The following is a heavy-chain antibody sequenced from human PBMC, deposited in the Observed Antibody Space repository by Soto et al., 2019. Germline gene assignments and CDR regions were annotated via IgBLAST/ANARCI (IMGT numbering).Heavy chain of an antibody. CDR1: GGTFSSYA. Sequence: SVKVSCKASGGTFSSYAISWVRQAPGQGLEWMGGIIPIFGTANYAQKFQSRVTITADESTSTAYMELSSLRSEDTAVYYCASRYFDWLLSGWFDPWGQGTLVTVSS. J-gene: IGHJ5*02. CDR3: ASRYFDWLLSGWFDP. V-gene: IGHV1-69*13. CDR2: IIPIFGTA. D-gene: IGHD3-9*01.